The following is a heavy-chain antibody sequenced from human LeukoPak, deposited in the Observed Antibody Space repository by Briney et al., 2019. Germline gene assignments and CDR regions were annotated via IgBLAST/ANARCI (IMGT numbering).Heavy chain of an antibody. J-gene: IGHJ6*02. CDR3: ARRYCSGGSRYTRYYGMDV. CDR1: GFTFSTYA. CDR2: ISGSGVST. D-gene: IGHD2-15*01. V-gene: IGHV3-23*01. Sequence: TGGSLRLSCAASGFTFSTYAMSWVRQAPGKGLEWVSSISGSGVSTYYADSVKGRFTISRDNSKNTLYLQMNSLRVEDTAAYYCARRYCSGGSRYTRYYGMDVWGQGSTVTVSS.